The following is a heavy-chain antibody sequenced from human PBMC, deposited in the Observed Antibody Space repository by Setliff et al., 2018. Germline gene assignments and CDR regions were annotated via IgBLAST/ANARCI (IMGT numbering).Heavy chain of an antibody. CDR3: ARMSGFQYMDV. V-gene: IGHV4-61*09. CDR1: DDSISSRHYY. J-gene: IGHJ6*03. CDR2: IYTSWST. D-gene: IGHD3-3*01. Sequence: TSETLSLTCTASDDSISSRHYYWSWIRQPAGKGLEWLGQIYTSWSTNYNPSLKGRATLSIDASKRQFSLKLTSVTAADTAVYYCARMSGFQYMDVWGKGTTVTVSS.